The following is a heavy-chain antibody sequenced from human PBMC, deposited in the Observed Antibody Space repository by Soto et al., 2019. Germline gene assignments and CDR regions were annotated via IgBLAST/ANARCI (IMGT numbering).Heavy chain of an antibody. CDR3: ARDWGDYGDYGEDY. J-gene: IGHJ4*02. Sequence: QVQLVQSGAEAKKPGSSVKVSCKASGGTFSSYTISWVRQAPGQGLEWMGRIIPILGIANYAQKFQGRVTITADKSTSTAYMELSSLRSEDTAVYYCARDWGDYGDYGEDYWGQGTLVTVSS. CDR2: IIPILGIA. V-gene: IGHV1-69*08. CDR1: GGTFSSYT. D-gene: IGHD4-17*01.